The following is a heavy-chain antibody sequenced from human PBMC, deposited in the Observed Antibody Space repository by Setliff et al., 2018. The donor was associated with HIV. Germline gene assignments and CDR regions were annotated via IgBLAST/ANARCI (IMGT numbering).Heavy chain of an antibody. CDR1: GGTISSSNW. Sequence: ETLSLTCTVSGGTISSSNWWSWVRQSPGKGPEWIGEAYHTGSSNYNPSLMSRVTISIDTSRNQFSLRLTSVTAADTAVYYCARHRNRGFDPWGQGTLVTVSS. CDR2: AYHTGSS. J-gene: IGHJ5*02. CDR3: ARHRNRGFDP. V-gene: IGHV4-4*02.